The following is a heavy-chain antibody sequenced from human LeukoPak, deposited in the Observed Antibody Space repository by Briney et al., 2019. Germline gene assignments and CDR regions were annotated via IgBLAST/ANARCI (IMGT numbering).Heavy chain of an antibody. J-gene: IGHJ4*02. CDR2: VSAGHHA. D-gene: IGHD5-18*01. CDR3: VREARGYHYTYFDY. V-gene: IGHV3-13*01. Sequence: PGGSLRLSCTASGLTLGGHDMHWVRQTTGDGLGWVAAVSAGHHAFYAGSVRGRFTVSREDAKNSLFLQMNSLRAGDTAIYYCVREARGYHYTYFDYWGRGSLVTVSS. CDR1: GLTLGGHD.